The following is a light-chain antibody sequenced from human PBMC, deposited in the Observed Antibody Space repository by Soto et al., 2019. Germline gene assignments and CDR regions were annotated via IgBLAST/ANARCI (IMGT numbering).Light chain of an antibody. J-gene: IGKJ4*01. CDR2: GAS. V-gene: IGKV3-15*01. Sequence: EIVMTQSPATLSVSPGERATLSCRASQTVNSNLAWYQQKPGQAPRLLIYGASTRATGIPARFSGSGSGTDFTVTISSLQSEDLAVYYCQQYASWPLTFGGGTKVEI. CDR1: QTVNSN. CDR3: QQYASWPLT.